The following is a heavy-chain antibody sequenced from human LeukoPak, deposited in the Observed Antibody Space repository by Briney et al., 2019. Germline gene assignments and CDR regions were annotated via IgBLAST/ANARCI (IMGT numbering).Heavy chain of an antibody. CDR1: GGSISSSSYH. J-gene: IGHJ4*02. CDR2: IYSGGST. D-gene: IGHD3-9*01. V-gene: IGHV4-39*01. Sequence: PSETLSLTCTVSGGSISSSSYHWGWIRQPPGEGLEWIGTIYSGGSTYYNPSLKSRVTISIDTSNNQFFLKLNSVTAADTAVYYCARQRGKMRYFDFVALDYWGQGTLVTVSS. CDR3: ARQRGKMRYFDFVALDY.